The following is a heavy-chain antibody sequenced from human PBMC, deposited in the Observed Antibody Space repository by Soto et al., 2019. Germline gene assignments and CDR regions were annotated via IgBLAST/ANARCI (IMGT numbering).Heavy chain of an antibody. CDR2: ISSSSSYI. Sequence: GGSPRLSCAASGFTFSSYSMNWVRQAPGKGLEWVSSISSSSSYIYYADSVKGRFTISRDNAKNSLYLQMNSLRAEDTAVYYCARAPLAAAGTDLDYWGQGTLVTVSS. D-gene: IGHD6-13*01. V-gene: IGHV3-21*01. CDR1: GFTFSSYS. J-gene: IGHJ4*02. CDR3: ARAPLAAAGTDLDY.